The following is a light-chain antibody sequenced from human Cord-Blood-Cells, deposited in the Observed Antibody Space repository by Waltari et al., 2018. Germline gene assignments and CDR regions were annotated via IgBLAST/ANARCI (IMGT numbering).Light chain of an antibody. Sequence: IQMTQSPSSLAASVGDRVTITCRASQSISSYLNWYQQKPGKAPKLLIYAAASLQSGGPSRFSGSGSGTAFSITISSLQPEDFATYYCQQSYSNPLTFGGGTKVEIK. CDR2: AAA. CDR1: QSISSY. V-gene: IGKV1-39*01. J-gene: IGKJ4*01. CDR3: QQSYSNPLT.